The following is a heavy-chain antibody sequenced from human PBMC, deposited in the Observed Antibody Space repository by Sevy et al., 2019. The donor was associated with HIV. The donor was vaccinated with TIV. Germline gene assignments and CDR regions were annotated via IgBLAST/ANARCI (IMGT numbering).Heavy chain of an antibody. CDR1: GFTFSKYS. CDR2: LSFGCGEI. Sequence: GGSLRLSCAASGFTFSKYSMSWVRQPPGKGLERVSTLSFGCGEINYADSVKGRFTISRDNSKSSVYLQMNNLGPEDTAVHYCAREGCTKPHDYWGQGTLVTVSS. J-gene: IGHJ4*02. D-gene: IGHD2-8*01. V-gene: IGHV3-23*01. CDR3: AREGCTKPHDY.